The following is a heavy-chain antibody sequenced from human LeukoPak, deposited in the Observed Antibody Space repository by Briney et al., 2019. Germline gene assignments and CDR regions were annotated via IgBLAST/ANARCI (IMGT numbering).Heavy chain of an antibody. V-gene: IGHV4-39*01. CDR1: GGSISSYNYY. J-gene: IGHJ4*02. CDR3: ASIKGLVRDIDY. D-gene: IGHD3/OR15-3a*01. CDR2: IYYSGST. Sequence: SETLSLTCTVSGGSISSYNYYWGWIRQPPGKGLEWIGSIYYSGSTYYNPSLKSRVTISVDTSKNQFSLKLSTVTAADTAVYYCASIKGLVRDIDYWGQGTLVTVSS.